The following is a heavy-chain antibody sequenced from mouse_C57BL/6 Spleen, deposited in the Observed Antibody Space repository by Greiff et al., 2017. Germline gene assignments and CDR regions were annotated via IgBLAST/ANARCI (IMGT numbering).Heavy chain of an antibody. J-gene: IGHJ4*01. CDR2: ISSGGSYT. Sequence: EVQRVESGGDLVKPGGSLKLSCAASGFTFSSYGMSWVRQTPDKRLEWVATISSGGSYTYYPDSVKGRFTISRDNAKNTLYLQMSSLKSEDTAMYYCARQRENWMDYWGQGTSVTVSS. CDR1: GFTFSSYG. CDR3: ARQRENWMDY. V-gene: IGHV5-6*01.